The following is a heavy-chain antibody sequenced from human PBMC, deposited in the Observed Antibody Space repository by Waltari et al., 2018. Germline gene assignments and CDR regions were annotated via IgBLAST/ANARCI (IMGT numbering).Heavy chain of an antibody. J-gene: IGHJ4*02. CDR2: INPNGCDT. Sequence: QVQLVQSGAEVKKSGASVKVSCKASGYTFTDFFIHWVRQAPGQGLEWMGRINPNGCDTIYAPRFKGKVAMTGAPSSTTAYMDVTGLRSDDTAIYYCARSGGGTTTFGVAEWGQGSLVTVSS. CDR1: GYTFTDFF. D-gene: IGHD3-3*01. V-gene: IGHV1-2*06. CDR3: ARSGGGTTTFGVAE.